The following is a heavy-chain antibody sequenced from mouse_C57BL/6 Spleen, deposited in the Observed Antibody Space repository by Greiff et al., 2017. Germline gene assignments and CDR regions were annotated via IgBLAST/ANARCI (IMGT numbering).Heavy chain of an antibody. V-gene: IGHV3-6*01. CDR1: GYSITSGYY. J-gene: IGHJ3*01. CDR3: ARNDGYYPAWFAY. D-gene: IGHD2-3*01. Sequence: EVKLMESGPGLVKPSQSLSLTCSVTGYSITSGYYWNWIRQFPGNKLEWMGYISYDGSNNYNPSLKNRISITRDTSKNQFFLKLNSVTTEDTATYYCARNDGYYPAWFAYWGQGTLVTVSA. CDR2: ISYDGSN.